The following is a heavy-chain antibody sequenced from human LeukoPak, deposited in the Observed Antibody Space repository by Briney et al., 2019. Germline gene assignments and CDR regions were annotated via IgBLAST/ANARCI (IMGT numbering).Heavy chain of an antibody. CDR3: ARAVYSYGYFFDF. CDR1: GFTFASYG. CDR2: ISYDGSDE. V-gene: IGHV3-30*03. Sequence: PGGSLRLSCAAAGFTFASYGMHWVRQAPGKGLEWVALISYDGSDEYFADSVKGRFTISRDNSKNTLYLQVNNLRPDDTAVYYCARAVYSYGYFFDFWGLGTLVIVSS. J-gene: IGHJ4*02. D-gene: IGHD5-18*01.